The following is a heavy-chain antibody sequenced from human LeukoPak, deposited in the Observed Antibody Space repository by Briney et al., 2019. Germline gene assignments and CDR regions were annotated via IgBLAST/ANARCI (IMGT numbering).Heavy chain of an antibody. CDR2: ISGSGGST. Sequence: GGTLRLSCAASGFTFSSYGMSWVRQAPGKGLEWVSAISGSGGSTYYADSVKGRFTISRDNSKNSLYLQMNSLRTEDTALYYCAKARGLIGGAFDLWGQGTMVSVSS. CDR3: AKARGLIGGAFDL. J-gene: IGHJ3*01. V-gene: IGHV3-23*01. CDR1: GFTFSSYG. D-gene: IGHD3-22*01.